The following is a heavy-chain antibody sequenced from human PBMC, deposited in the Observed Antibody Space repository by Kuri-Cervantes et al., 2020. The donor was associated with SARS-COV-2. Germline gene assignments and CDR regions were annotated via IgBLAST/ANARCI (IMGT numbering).Heavy chain of an antibody. D-gene: IGHD3-3*01. J-gene: IGHJ4*02. V-gene: IGHV3-30*02. CDR3: ARDHNDFWSGYYPLDY. CDR1: GFTFSSYG. CDR2: IRYDGSNK. Sequence: LSLTCAASGFTFSSYGMHWVRQAPSKGLEWVAFIRYDGSNKYYADSVKGRFTTSRDNSKNTLYLQMNSLRAEDTAVYYCARDHNDFWSGYYPLDYWGQGTLVTVSS.